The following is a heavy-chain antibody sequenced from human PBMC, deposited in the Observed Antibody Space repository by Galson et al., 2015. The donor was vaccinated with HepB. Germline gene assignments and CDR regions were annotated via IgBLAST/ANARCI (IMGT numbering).Heavy chain of an antibody. V-gene: IGHV4-34*01. Sequence: ETLSLTCAVYGGSFSGYYWSWIRQPPGKGLEWIGEINHSGSTNYNPSLKSRVTISVDTSKNQFSLKLSSVTAADTAVYYCARCSPIYYDSSGYYYGPEEYNWFDPWGQGTLVTVSS. J-gene: IGHJ5*02. CDR1: GGSFSGYY. CDR2: INHSGST. CDR3: ARCSPIYYDSSGYYYGPEEYNWFDP. D-gene: IGHD3-22*01.